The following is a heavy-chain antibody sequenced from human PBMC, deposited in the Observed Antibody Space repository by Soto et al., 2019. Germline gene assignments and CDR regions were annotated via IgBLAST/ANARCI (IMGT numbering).Heavy chain of an antibody. CDR3: ARVLGDYVWGSPPYYFDY. V-gene: IGHV1-69*12. D-gene: IGHD3-16*01. Sequence: QVQLVQSGAEVKKPGSSVKVSCKASGGTFSSYAISWVRQAPGQGLEWMGGIIPIFGTANYAQKFQGRVTITAEESTRTAWMEGSSLRSEDTAVYYCARVLGDYVWGSPPYYFDYWGQGTLVTVSS. J-gene: IGHJ4*02. CDR2: IIPIFGTA. CDR1: GGTFSSYA.